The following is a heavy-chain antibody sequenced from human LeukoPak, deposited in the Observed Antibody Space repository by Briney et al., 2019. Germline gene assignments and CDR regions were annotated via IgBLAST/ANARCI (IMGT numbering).Heavy chain of an antibody. Sequence: SETLSLTCAVYGGSFSGYYWSWIRQPPGKGLEWIGEINHSGSTNYNPSLKGRVTISVDTSKNQFSLKLSSVTAADTAVYYCARGLPTHYSSSWYTFKGDYWGQGTLVTVSS. D-gene: IGHD6-13*01. CDR2: INHSGST. CDR3: ARGLPTHYSSSWYTFKGDY. V-gene: IGHV4-34*01. J-gene: IGHJ4*02. CDR1: GGSFSGYY.